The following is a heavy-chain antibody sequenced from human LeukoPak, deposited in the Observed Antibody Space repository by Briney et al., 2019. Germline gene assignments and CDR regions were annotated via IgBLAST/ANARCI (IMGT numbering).Heavy chain of an antibody. CDR2: IIPIFGTA. CDR3: ARGDYDILTGYWSY. CDR1: GGTFSSYA. V-gene: IGHV1-69*13. Sequence: ASVKVSCKASGGTFSSYAISWVRQAPGQGLEWMGGIIPIFGTANYAQKFQGRVTITADESTSTAYMELSSLRSEDTAVYYCARGDYDILTGYWSYWGQGTLVTVSS. J-gene: IGHJ4*02. D-gene: IGHD3-9*01.